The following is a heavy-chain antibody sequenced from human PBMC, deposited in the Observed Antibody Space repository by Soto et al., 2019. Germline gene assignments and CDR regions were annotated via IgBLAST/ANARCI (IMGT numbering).Heavy chain of an antibody. CDR2: KNHSGRV. CDR3: STRAYDTNGYYRFDP. J-gene: IGHJ5*01. V-gene: IGHV4-34*01. D-gene: IGHD3-22*01. CDR1: GGSFSSHT. Sequence: WETLCLPCAVYGGSFSSHTWSWVRQSPGKGLEWIGEKNHSGRVNYSPSLKSRVTISLDTSKNQFSLTLSAVPAADTTMYYCSTRAYDTNGYYRFDPWGQGTLVTVSS.